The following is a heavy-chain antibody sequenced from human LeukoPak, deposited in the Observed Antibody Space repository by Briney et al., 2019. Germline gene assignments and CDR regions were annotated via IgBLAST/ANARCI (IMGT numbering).Heavy chain of an antibody. CDR3: AKRSSSGWSVY. J-gene: IGHJ4*02. V-gene: IGHV3-30*18. D-gene: IGHD6-19*01. Sequence: GGSLRLSCAASGFTFSSYGMHGVRQAPGKGLEWVAVISYDGGNKYYADSVKGRFTISRDNSKNTLYLQMNSLRAEDTAVYYCAKRSSSGWSVYWGQGTLVTVSS. CDR2: ISYDGGNK. CDR1: GFTFSSYG.